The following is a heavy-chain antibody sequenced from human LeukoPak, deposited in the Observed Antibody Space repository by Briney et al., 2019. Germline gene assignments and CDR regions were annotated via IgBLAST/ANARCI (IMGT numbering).Heavy chain of an antibody. J-gene: IGHJ4*02. CDR3: ARDGPGDVGFDY. CDR1: RGSISNYY. V-gene: IGHV4-59*01. Sequence: PSETLSLTCTVSRGSISNYYWGWIRQPPGKGLEWIGFFSYSGSTNYNPSLKSRVTISVDTSKNQFSLKLTSVTAADTAVYYCARDGPGDVGFDYWGQGTLVTGSS. CDR2: FSYSGST. D-gene: IGHD7-27*01.